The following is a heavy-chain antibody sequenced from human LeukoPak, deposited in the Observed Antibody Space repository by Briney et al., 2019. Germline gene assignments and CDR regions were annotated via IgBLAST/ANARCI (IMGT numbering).Heavy chain of an antibody. CDR1: GGSFSGYY. D-gene: IGHD3-3*01. CDR3: ARSTYYDFWREGIFDY. J-gene: IGHJ4*02. CDR2: INHSGST. Sequence: SETLSLTCAVYGGSFSGYYWSWIRQPPGKGLEWIGEINHSGSTNYNPSLKSRVTISVDTSKNQFSPKLSSVTAADTAVYYCARSTYYDFWREGIFDYWGQGTLVTVSS. V-gene: IGHV4-34*01.